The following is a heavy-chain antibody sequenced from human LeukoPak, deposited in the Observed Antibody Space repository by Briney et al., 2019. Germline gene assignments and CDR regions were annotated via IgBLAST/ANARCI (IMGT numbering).Heavy chain of an antibody. Sequence: SETLSLTCTVSGGSISSYYWSWIRQPPGKGLEWIGDIYYSGRTNYNPSLKSRVTISVDTSKNQFSLSLSSLTAAGTAVYDCARDSRFGFWSGYLNYWGQGTLVTVSS. V-gene: IGHV4-59*01. CDR2: IYYSGRT. CDR1: GGSISSYY. J-gene: IGHJ4*02. CDR3: ARDSRFGFWSGYLNY. D-gene: IGHD3-3*01.